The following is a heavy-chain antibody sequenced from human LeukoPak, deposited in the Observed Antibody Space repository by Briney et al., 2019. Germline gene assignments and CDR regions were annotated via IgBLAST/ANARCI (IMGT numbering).Heavy chain of an antibody. D-gene: IGHD6-13*01. J-gene: IGHJ4*02. CDR1: GGSISSYY. Sequence: SETLSLTCTVSGGSISSYYWSWIRQPPGKGLEWIGYIYYSGSTSYNPSLKSRVTISVDTSKNQFSLKLSSVTAADTAVYYCARSVSSSWDFDYWGQGTLVTVSS. CDR2: IYYSGST. V-gene: IGHV4-59*08. CDR3: ARSVSSSWDFDY.